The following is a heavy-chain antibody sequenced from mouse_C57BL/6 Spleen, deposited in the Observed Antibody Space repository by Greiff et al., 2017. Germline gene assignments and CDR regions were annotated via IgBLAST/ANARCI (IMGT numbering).Heavy chain of an antibody. CDR1: GFTFTDYY. CDR2: IRNKANGYTT. J-gene: IGHJ1*03. CDR3: ARVYGSSYGYFDV. V-gene: IGHV7-3*01. D-gene: IGHD1-1*01. Sequence: EVKVEESGGGLVQPGGSLSLSCAASGFTFTDYYMSWVRQPPGKALEWLGFIRNKANGYTTEYSASVKGRFTISRDNSQSILYLQMNALRAEDSATYYCARVYGSSYGYFDVWGTGTTVTVSS.